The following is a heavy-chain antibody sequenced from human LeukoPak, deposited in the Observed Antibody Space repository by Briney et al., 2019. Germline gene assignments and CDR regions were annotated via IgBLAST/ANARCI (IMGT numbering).Heavy chain of an antibody. D-gene: IGHD2-15*01. V-gene: IGHV4-4*02. CDR3: ASSSPVVVVTYGFDI. Sequence: SGTLSLTCTVSNGPITGTKWWSWVRQPPGKGLEWIGEISHTGSTNYNPSFNSRVTMSVDKSKNQFSLNLKSVTAADTALYYCASSSPVVVVTYGFDIWGRGTAVTVSS. CDR1: NGPITGTKW. J-gene: IGHJ3*02. CDR2: ISHTGST.